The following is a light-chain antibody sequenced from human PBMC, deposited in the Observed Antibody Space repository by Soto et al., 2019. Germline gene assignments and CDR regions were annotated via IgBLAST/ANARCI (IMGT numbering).Light chain of an antibody. CDR2: DAS. CDR3: QQRSKWPVT. Sequence: VLTQSPTTLSLSPGSRTTLSCRASQSVSEFLAWYQQKTGQAPRVIIYDASNRATGIPARFSGSGYGTDFNLTISSLEAEDFALYYCQQRSKWPVTFGGGTKVDIK. J-gene: IGKJ4*01. V-gene: IGKV3-11*01. CDR1: QSVSEF.